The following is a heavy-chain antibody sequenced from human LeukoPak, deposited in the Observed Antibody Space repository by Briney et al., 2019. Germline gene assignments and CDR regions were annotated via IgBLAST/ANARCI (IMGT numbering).Heavy chain of an antibody. D-gene: IGHD3-16*01. V-gene: IGHV3-7*03. Sequence: GGSLRLFCAASGFTFSDYYMSWIRQAPGKGLEWVASINHNGNVNYYVDSVKGRFTISRDNAKNSLYLQMSNLRAEDTAVYFCARGGGLDVWGQGATVTVSS. CDR3: ARGGGLDV. CDR1: GFTFSDYY. J-gene: IGHJ6*02. CDR2: INHNGNVN.